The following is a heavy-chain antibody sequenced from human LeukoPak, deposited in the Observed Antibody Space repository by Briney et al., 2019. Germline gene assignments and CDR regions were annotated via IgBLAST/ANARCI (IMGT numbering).Heavy chain of an antibody. CDR1: GVSISRYC. CDR2: VCSGGST. CDR3: ARHGGSYSFDY. Sequence: SETLSLTCTVSGVSISRYCWSWLRLPPGKGLEWIGYVCSGGSTTYTPSLKSRVTISGDTSKNQFSLNLNPGTAAGTAVYYCARHGGSYSFDYWGQGTLVTGSS. J-gene: IGHJ4*02. D-gene: IGHD1-26*01. V-gene: IGHV4-59*08.